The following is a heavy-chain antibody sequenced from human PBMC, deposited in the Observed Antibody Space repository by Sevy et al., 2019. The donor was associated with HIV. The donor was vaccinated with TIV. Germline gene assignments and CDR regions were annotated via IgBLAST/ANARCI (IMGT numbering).Heavy chain of an antibody. CDR3: TKDAGWPL. D-gene: IGHD3-9*01. Sequence: GGSLRLSCAASRFLFGTHAMSWVRQAPGKGLEWVSGISSSASTTYYSDSVKGRFTISRDNSKNTLYLQMNNLRAEDTAVYYCTKDAGWPLWGQGTLVTVSS. CDR1: RFLFGTHA. V-gene: IGHV3-23*01. CDR2: ISSSASTT. J-gene: IGHJ4*02.